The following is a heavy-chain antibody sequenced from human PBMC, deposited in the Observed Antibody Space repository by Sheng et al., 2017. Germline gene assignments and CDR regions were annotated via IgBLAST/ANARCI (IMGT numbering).Heavy chain of an antibody. CDR1: GYTFTDNG. V-gene: IGHV1-69*05. CDR3: ARAEPWGSWNYFDY. J-gene: IGHJ4*02. D-gene: IGHD3-16*01. CDR2: IIPIFGTA. Sequence: QVQLVQSGTEVKRPGASVRVSCKASGYTFTDNGISWVRQAPGQGLEWMGGIIPIFGTANYAQKFQGRVTITTDESTSTAYMELSSLRSEDTAVYYCARAEPWGSWNYFDYWGQGTLVTVSS.